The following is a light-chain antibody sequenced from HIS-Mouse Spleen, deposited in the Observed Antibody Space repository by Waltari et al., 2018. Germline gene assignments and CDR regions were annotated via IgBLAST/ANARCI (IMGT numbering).Light chain of an antibody. J-gene: IGLJ1*01. Sequence: SYELTQPPSVSVSPGQTASIPCPGDKLGDQYACGYQQEPGQSPVLVIYQDSKRPSGIPERFSGTNSGNTASLTISGTQAMDEADYYCQAWDSSTYVFGTGTKVTVL. CDR3: QAWDSSTYV. CDR2: QDS. V-gene: IGLV3-1*01. CDR1: KLGDQY.